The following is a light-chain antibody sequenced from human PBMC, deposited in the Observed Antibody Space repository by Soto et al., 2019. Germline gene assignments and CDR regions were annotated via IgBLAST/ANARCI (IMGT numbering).Light chain of an antibody. CDR3: QHYYNYPWT. Sequence: AVLLTQSPSSFSASTGDRATITCRASQDIHNYLAWYQQVPGKAPKLLLYAASILQTGVTSRYSGSGSGTDFTLTNDGLQSEDFATYFCQHYYNYPWTFGQGTTVE. V-gene: IGKV1-8*01. CDR2: AAS. J-gene: IGKJ1*01. CDR1: QDIHNY.